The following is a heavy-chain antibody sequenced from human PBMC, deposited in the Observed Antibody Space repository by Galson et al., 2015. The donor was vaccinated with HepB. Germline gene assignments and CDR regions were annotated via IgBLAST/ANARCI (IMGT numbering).Heavy chain of an antibody. D-gene: IGHD3-3*01. CDR3: ARDGDPFGVVTYFDY. Sequence: SETLSLTCTVSGGSISSYYWSWIRQPAGKGLEWIGRIYTSGSTNYNPSLKSRVTMSVDTSKNQFSLKLSSVTAADTAVYYCARDGDPFGVVTYFDYWGQGTLVTVSS. CDR2: IYTSGST. CDR1: GGSISSYY. J-gene: IGHJ4*02. V-gene: IGHV4-4*07.